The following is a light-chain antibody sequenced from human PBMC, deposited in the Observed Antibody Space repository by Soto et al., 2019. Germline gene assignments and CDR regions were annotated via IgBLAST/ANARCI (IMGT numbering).Light chain of an antibody. J-gene: IGLJ1*01. Sequence: QSVLTQPPSVSGAPGQRVTTSCAGSSSNIGAGYDVHWYQQLPGTAPKVLIHGNTNRPSGVPDRFSGSKSGTSASLAITGLQAEDEADYYCQSYDSSLSGPFVFGNGTKVTVL. CDR2: GNT. V-gene: IGLV1-40*01. CDR1: SSNIGAGYD. CDR3: QSYDSSLSGPFV.